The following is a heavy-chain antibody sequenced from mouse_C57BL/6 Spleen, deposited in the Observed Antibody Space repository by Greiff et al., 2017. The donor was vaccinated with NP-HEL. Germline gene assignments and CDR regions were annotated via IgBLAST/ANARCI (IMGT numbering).Heavy chain of an antibody. J-gene: IGHJ2*01. CDR2: INPNNGGT. CDR1: GYTFTDYN. V-gene: IGHV1-22*01. CDR3: AREGFTTVAFDY. D-gene: IGHD1-1*01. Sequence: EVQLQQSGPELVKPGASVKMSCKASGYTFTDYNMHWVKQSHGKSLEWIGYINPNNGGTSYNQKFKGKATLTVNKSSSTAYMELRSLTSEDSAVYCCAREGFTTVAFDYWGQGTTLTVSS.